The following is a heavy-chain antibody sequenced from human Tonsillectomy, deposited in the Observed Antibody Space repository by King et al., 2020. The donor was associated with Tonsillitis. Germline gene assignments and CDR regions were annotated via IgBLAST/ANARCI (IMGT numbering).Heavy chain of an antibody. J-gene: IGHJ3*02. Sequence: QLQESGPGLGKPSQTLSLTCAVSGGSISSGGYSWSWIRQPPGKGLEWIGYIYYTGSTYYNPSLKSRVTISVDTSKNQFSLKLSSVTAADTAVYYCARSCGGDCYSTDVFDIWGQGTMVTVSS. D-gene: IGHD2-21*02. CDR1: GGSISSGGYS. CDR3: ARSCGGDCYSTDVFDI. CDR2: IYYTGST. V-gene: IGHV4-30-4*07.